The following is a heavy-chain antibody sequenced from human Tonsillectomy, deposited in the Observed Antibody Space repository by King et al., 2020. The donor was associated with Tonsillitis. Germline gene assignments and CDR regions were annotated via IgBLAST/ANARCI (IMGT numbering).Heavy chain of an antibody. CDR3: AKGEPGDTMILVVTHFGY. D-gene: IGHD3-22*01. Sequence: VQLVQSGGGLVQPGGSLRLSCAASGFTFSSYAMSWVRQAPGKGLEWVSAISGSGGSTYYADSVKGRFTISRDNSKNTLYLQMNSLRADDTAVYYCAKGEPGDTMILVVTHFGYWGQGSLVTVSS. V-gene: IGHV3-23*04. CDR1: GFTFSSYA. CDR2: ISGSGGST. J-gene: IGHJ4*02.